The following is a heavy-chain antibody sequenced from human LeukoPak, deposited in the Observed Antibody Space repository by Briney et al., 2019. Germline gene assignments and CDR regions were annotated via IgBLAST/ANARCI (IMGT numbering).Heavy chain of an antibody. J-gene: IGHJ4*02. D-gene: IGHD3-10*01. CDR1: GYTFTDSY. Sequence: ASVKVSCKTSGYTFTDSYMHWVRQAPGQGLEWMGWINPNSGGTNYAQKFQGRVTMTRDTSISTAYMELSRLRSDDTAVYYCARPHYGSGSYAIDYWGQGTLVTVSS. CDR3: ARPHYGSGSYAIDY. CDR2: INPNSGGT. V-gene: IGHV1-2*02.